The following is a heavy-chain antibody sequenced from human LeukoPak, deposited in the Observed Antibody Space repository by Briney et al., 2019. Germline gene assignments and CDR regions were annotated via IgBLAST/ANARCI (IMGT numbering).Heavy chain of an antibody. V-gene: IGHV4-4*07. CDR1: GGSISSYY. CDR2: IYTSGST. Sequence: SETLSLTCTVSGGSISSYYWSWIRQPAGKGLVWIGRIYTSGSTNYNPSLKSRVTMSVDTSKNQFSLKLSSVTAADTAVYYCARDHDAFDIWGQGTMVTVSS. J-gene: IGHJ3*02. CDR3: ARDHDAFDI.